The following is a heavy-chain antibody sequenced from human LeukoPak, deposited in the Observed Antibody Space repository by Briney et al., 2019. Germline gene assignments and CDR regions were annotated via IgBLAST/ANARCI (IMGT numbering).Heavy chain of an antibody. CDR3: ARTSYSSNWYLGSGSRAFDY. V-gene: IGHV2-70*11. Sequence: SGPALVKPTQTLTLTCTFSGFSLSTSGMCVSWIRQPPGKALEWLARIDWDDDKYYSTSLKTRITISKDTSKNQVVLTMTNMDPVDTATYYCARTSYSSNWYLGSGSRAFDYWGQGTLVTVSS. CDR2: IDWDDDK. J-gene: IGHJ4*02. CDR1: GFSLSTSGMC. D-gene: IGHD6-13*01.